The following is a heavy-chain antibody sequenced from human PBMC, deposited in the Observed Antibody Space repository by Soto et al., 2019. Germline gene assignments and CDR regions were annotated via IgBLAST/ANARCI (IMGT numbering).Heavy chain of an antibody. D-gene: IGHD6-19*01. Sequence: ASVTVSCKASGYTFPRYGISWVRQAPGQGLEWMGWISAYSGNTNYAQKLQGRVTMTTDTSTSTAYMELRSLRSDDTALYYCARDNNVGWYDLDYWGQGTLVTVSS. CDR2: ISAYSGNT. CDR1: GYTFPRYG. V-gene: IGHV1-18*01. J-gene: IGHJ4*02. CDR3: ARDNNVGWYDLDY.